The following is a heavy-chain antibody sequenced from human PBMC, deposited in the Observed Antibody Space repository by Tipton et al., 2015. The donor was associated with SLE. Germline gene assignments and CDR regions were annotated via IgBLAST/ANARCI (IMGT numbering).Heavy chain of an antibody. V-gene: IGHV3-21*03. CDR2: ISSRSTYI. CDR3: VRDRGLSWFDS. Sequence: SLRLSCAASGFTFSSYSMNWVRQAPGKGLEWVSSISSRSTYIYYADSMKGRFTISRDNAKNSLYLQMNSLRAEDTALYYCVRDRGLSWFDSWGQGTLVTVSS. D-gene: IGHD5-12*01. J-gene: IGHJ5*01. CDR1: GFTFSSYS.